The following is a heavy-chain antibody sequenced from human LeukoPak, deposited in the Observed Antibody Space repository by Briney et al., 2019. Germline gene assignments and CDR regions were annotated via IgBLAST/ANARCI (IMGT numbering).Heavy chain of an antibody. CDR2: IVVGSGNT. V-gene: IGHV1-58*01. J-gene: IGHJ4*02. CDR3: AAGWIQLWFPFDY. D-gene: IGHD5-18*01. Sequence: SVKVSCKASGFTFTSSAVQWVRQARGQRLEWIGWIVVGSGNTNYAQKFQERVTITRDMSTSTAYMELSSLRSEDTAVYYCAAGWIQLWFPFDYWGQGTLVTVSS. CDR1: GFTFTSSA.